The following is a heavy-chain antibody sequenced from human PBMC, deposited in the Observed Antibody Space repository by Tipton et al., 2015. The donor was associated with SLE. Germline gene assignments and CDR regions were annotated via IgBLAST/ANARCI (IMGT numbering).Heavy chain of an antibody. CDR1: GGSVSDYH. V-gene: IGHV4-4*07. CDR2: IYATGNTHD. Sequence: TLSLTCTVSGGSVSDYHWSWIRQPTGKGLEWIGQIYATGNTHDNYKPSLQSRVSISVDRSKNQFSLKLTSVTAADTAVYYCARRRYNDNGYFDLWGRGTLVTVSS. CDR3: ARRRYNDNGYFDL. D-gene: IGHD5-24*01. J-gene: IGHJ2*01.